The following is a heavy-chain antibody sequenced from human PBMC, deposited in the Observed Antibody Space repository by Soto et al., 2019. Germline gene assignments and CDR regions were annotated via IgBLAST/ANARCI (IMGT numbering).Heavy chain of an antibody. CDR2: INHSGST. Sequence: SESMSIACTVYGWSFSGYYWSGIRQPPGKGLEWIGEINHSGSTNYNPSLKSRVTISVDTSKNQFSLKLSSVTAADTAVYYCARGDTNLPLIDYWGQGTLVTVSS. V-gene: IGHV4-34*01. CDR3: ARGDTNLPLIDY. J-gene: IGHJ4*02. D-gene: IGHD1-7*01. CDR1: GWSFSGYY.